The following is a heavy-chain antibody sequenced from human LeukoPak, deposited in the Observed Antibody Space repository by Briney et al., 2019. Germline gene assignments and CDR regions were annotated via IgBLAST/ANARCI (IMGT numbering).Heavy chain of an antibody. J-gene: IGHJ6*02. CDR1: GFTLRYYQ. CDR3: VRDGNRGYDMDV. V-gene: IGHV3-48*01. D-gene: IGHD3-10*01. Sequence: SGGSLRLSCATSGFTLRYYQMNWVRQAPGKGLEWVSYINVVNGAIYCADSVKGRFTISGDIATNSVSLQMNSLRAEDTALYYCVRDGNRGYDMDVWGQGTAVTVSS. CDR2: INVVNGAI.